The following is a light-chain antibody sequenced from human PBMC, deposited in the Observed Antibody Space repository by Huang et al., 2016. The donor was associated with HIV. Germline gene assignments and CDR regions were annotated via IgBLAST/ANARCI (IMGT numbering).Light chain of an antibody. CDR3: QQYNKWPPYT. CDR1: ESILRN. J-gene: IGKJ2*01. Sequence: VMTQSPATLSVSPGERATLSCRASESILRNLAWYQQRPGQPPRLRIYGASVRLPGIPDRFRGSGSGTECSLTISSLQSEDFAVYYCQQYNKWPPYTYGQGTKLEIK. V-gene: IGKV3-15*01. CDR2: GAS.